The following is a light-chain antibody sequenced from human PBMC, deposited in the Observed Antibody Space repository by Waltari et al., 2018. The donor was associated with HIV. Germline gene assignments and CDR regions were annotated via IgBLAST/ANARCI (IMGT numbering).Light chain of an antibody. CDR1: TSNIATNS. J-gene: IGLJ3*02. V-gene: IGLV1-51*01. CDR3: EAWDNRLSGVL. CDR2: DNN. Sequence: QSVLTQPPSVSAAPGQNVTISCSGSTSNIATNSVAWYQQLPGTAPKLVIYDNNKRPSGIPDRFSGSKSGTSATLGISGLQTGDEADYYCEAWDNRLSGVLFGGGTKLTVL.